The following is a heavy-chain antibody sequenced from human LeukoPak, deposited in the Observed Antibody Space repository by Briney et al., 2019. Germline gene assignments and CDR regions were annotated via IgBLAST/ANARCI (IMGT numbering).Heavy chain of an antibody. CDR1: GYTFTSYG. CDR2: ISAYNGNT. V-gene: IGHV1-18*01. J-gene: IGHJ6*02. D-gene: IGHD6-19*01. Sequence: GASVKVSCKASGYTFTSYGISWVRQAPGQGLEWMGWISAYNGNTNYAQKLQGRVTMTTDTSTSTAYMELRSLRSDDTAVYYCARDFPLVAGTRIPRKQYYYYYGMDVWGQGTTVTVSS. CDR3: ARDFPLVAGTRIPRKQYYYYYGMDV.